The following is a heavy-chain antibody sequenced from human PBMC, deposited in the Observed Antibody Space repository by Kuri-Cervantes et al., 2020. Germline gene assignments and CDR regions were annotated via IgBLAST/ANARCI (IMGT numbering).Heavy chain of an antibody. J-gene: IGHJ6*02. Sequence: SETLSLTCTVSGGSISSYSWSWIRQPPGKGLEWIGYIYHSGSTYYNPSLRSRVTISVDTSKNQFSLKLSSVTAADTAVYYCGSDSFYSGIDVWGQGTAVTVSS. D-gene: IGHD2-15*01. V-gene: IGHV4-59*01. CDR3: GSDSFYSGIDV. CDR2: IYHSGST. CDR1: GGSISSYS.